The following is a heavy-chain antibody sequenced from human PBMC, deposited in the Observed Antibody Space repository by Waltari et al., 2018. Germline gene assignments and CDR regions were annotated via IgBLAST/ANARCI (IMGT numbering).Heavy chain of an antibody. CDR1: GGSFRSDNYY. CDR2: FDYRGST. D-gene: IGHD4-17*01. J-gene: IGHJ3*02. V-gene: IGHV4-39*01. CDR3: ARHCVAYGGAFDI. Sequence: QLQLQESGPGLVRPSETLSLTCTVSGGSFRSDNYYWGWIRQPPGKGLEWIGRFDYRGSTYDNKSLKSRVSISADTSRNQFSLELSSVTAADTSLYFCARHCVAYGGAFDIWGQGTMVTVSS.